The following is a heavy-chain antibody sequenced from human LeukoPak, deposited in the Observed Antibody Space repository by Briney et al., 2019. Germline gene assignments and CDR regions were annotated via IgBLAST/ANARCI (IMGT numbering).Heavy chain of an antibody. J-gene: IGHJ4*02. CDR2: ISGSGGST. V-gene: IGHV3-23*01. D-gene: IGHD6-19*01. CDR3: AKRDSSGSLPRLFDY. Sequence: PGGSLRLSCAASGFTFSGYTMSWVRQAPGKGLEWLSAISGSGGSTSSADSVKGRFTISRDNSKNTLYLQMNSLRAEDTAVYYCAKRDSSGSLPRLFDYWGQGTLVTVSS. CDR1: GFTFSGYT.